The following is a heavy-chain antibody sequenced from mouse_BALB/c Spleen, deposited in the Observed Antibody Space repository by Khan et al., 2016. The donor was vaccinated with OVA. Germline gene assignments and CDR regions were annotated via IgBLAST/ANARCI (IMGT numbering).Heavy chain of an antibody. CDR3: ARSAR. V-gene: IGHV5-6-3*01. Sequence: EVQLVESGGGIVQPGGSLTRSCAASRFTISSYGMSSVRPTPDKRLELVATIDSNGGSTDHPDSVKRRFTISGDNAKNALYLQMRSLKSEDTAMYYCARSARGGQGTTLTVSS. CDR2: IDSNGGST. CDR1: RFTISSYG. D-gene: IGHD3-3*01. J-gene: IGHJ2*01.